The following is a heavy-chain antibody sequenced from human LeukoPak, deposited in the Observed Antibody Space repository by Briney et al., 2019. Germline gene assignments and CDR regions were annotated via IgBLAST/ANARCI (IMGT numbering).Heavy chain of an antibody. CDR3: ARTHYDSSGYYSVQLFDY. CDR1: GYTFTGYY. D-gene: IGHD3-22*01. V-gene: IGHV1-2*02. Sequence: GASVKVSCKASGYTFTGYYMHWVRQAPGQGLEWTGWINPNSGGTNYAQKFQGRVTMTRDTSISTAYMELSRLRSDDTAVYYCARTHYDSSGYYSVQLFDYWGQGTLVTVSS. J-gene: IGHJ4*02. CDR2: INPNSGGT.